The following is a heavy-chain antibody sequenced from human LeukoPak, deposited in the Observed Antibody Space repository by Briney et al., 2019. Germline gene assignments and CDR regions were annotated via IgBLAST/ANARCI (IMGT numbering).Heavy chain of an antibody. Sequence: GGSLRLSCAASGFTFSNYGMHWVRQAPGKGLEWVAFIRYDGSNKYYADSVKGRFTISRDNSKNTLYLQMNSLRAEDTAVYYCAKDRGSGSYYKPPDAFDFWGQGTMVTVSS. V-gene: IGHV3-30*02. CDR3: AKDRGSGSYYKPPDAFDF. CDR2: IRYDGSNK. CDR1: GFTFSNYG. D-gene: IGHD3-10*01. J-gene: IGHJ3*01.